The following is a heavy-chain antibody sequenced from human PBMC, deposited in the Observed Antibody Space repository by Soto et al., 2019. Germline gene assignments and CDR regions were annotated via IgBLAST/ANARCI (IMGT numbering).Heavy chain of an antibody. CDR3: ARAGSGSSWAYYYYMDV. Sequence: SETLSLTCTVSGGSISSYYWSWIRQPPGKGLEWIGYIYYSGSTNYNPSLKSRVTISVDTSKNQFSLKLSSVTAADTAVYYCARAGSGSSWAYYYYMDVWGKGTTVTVSS. D-gene: IGHD6-13*01. CDR2: IYYSGST. J-gene: IGHJ6*03. V-gene: IGHV4-59*01. CDR1: GGSISSYY.